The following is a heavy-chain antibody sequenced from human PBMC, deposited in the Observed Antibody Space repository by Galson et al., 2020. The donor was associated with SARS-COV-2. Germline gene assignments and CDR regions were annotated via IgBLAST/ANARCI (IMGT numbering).Heavy chain of an antibody. V-gene: IGHV3-48*01. CDR2: ISSSSSTI. D-gene: IGHD2-2*01. CDR3: ARDRYCSSTSCPKGAFDI. CDR1: GFTFSSYS. Sequence: GGSLRLSCAASGFTFSSYSMNWVRQAPGKGLEWVSYISSSSSTIYYADSVKGRFTISRDNAKNSLYLQMNSLRAEDTAVYYCARDRYCSSTSCPKGAFDIWGQGTMVTVSS. J-gene: IGHJ3*02.